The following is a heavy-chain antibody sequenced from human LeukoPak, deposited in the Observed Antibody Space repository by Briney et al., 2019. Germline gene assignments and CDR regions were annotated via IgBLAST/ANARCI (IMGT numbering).Heavy chain of an antibody. CDR2: IYHSGTT. CDR3: ARGGVGATFGDFDY. J-gene: IGHJ4*02. D-gene: IGHD3-10*02. CDR1: GGSISSYY. Sequence: SETLSLTCTVSGGSISSYYWGWIRQPPGKGLEWIGSIYHSGTTYYIPSLKSRVTISVDTSKNQVSLKLSSVTAADTAVYYCARGGVGATFGDFDYWGQGTLVTVSS. V-gene: IGHV4-38-2*02.